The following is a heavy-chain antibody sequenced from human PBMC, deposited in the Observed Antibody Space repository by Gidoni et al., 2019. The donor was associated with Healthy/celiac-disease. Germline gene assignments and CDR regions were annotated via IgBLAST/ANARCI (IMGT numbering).Heavy chain of an antibody. CDR3: ARVRYNWNQLLWYDY. D-gene: IGHD1-20*01. V-gene: IGHV4-59*01. CDR2: IYYSGST. CDR1: GGSISSYY. J-gene: IGHJ4*02. Sequence: QVQLQESGPGLVKPSETLSLTCTVSGGSISSYYWSWIRQPPGKGLEWIGYIYYSGSTNYNPSLKSRVTISVDTSKNQFSLKLSSVTAADTAVYYCARVRYNWNQLLWYDYWGQGTLVTVSS.